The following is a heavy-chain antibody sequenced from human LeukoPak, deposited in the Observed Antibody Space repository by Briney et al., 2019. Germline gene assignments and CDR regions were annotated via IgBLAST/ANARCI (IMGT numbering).Heavy chain of an antibody. CDR1: GGSISSYY. CDR3: AREGQGKQQLALDY. D-gene: IGHD6-13*01. CDR2: IYYSGST. J-gene: IGHJ4*02. V-gene: IGHV4-59*01. Sequence: SETLSLTCTVSGGSISSYYWSWIRQPPGKGLEWIGYIYYSGSTNYNPSLKSRVTISVDTSKNQFSLKLSSVTAADTAVYYCAREGQGKQQLALDYWGQGTLVTVSS.